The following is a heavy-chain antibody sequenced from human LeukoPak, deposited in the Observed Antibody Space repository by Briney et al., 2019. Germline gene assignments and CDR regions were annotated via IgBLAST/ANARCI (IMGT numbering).Heavy chain of an antibody. CDR3: ARAKVTYHYYGSGYYYFDT. Sequence: SETLSLTCTVSAVSISGSYWTWIRQSPGQGLEWIGHIYYSGSTNYNPSLKSRVTISVDTSKKQFSLKLRSVTAADTAVYYCARAKVTYHYYGSGYYYFDTWGQGTLVTVSS. V-gene: IGHV4-59*01. D-gene: IGHD3-22*01. CDR1: AVSISGSY. CDR2: IYYSGST. J-gene: IGHJ4*02.